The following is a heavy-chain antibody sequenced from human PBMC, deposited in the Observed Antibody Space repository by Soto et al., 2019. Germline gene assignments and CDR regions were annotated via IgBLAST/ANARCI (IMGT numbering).Heavy chain of an antibody. V-gene: IGHV4-59*08. D-gene: IGHD2-15*01. Sequence: PSETLSLTCTVSGGSIRNYYWTWIRPPPEKGLERIGYIYHTGSTTYNPSLDSRVSISLDMSENQFSLKLRSVTAADTAVYYCARHGGACSGGTCYSEYDYWGQGTLVTVSS. J-gene: IGHJ4*02. CDR3: ARHGGACSGGTCYSEYDY. CDR1: GGSIRNYY. CDR2: IYHTGST.